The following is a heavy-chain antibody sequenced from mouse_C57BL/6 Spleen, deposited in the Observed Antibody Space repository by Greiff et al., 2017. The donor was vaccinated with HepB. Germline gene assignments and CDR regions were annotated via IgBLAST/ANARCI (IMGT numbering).Heavy chain of an antibody. CDR2: IRSKSNNYAT. CDR3: VREGYSNPLMDY. CDR1: GFSFNTYA. V-gene: IGHV10-1*01. J-gene: IGHJ4*01. D-gene: IGHD2-5*01. Sequence: EVHLVESGGGLVQPKGSLKLSCAASGFSFNTYAMNWVRQAPGKGLEWVARIRSKSNNYATYYADSVKDRFTISRDDSESMLYLQMNNLKTEDTAMYYCVREGYSNPLMDYWGQGTSVTVSS.